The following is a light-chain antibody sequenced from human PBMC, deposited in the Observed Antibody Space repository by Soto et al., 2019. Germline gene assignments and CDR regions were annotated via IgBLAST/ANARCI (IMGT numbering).Light chain of an antibody. Sequence: DIQMTQSPSTLSASVGERVTITCRASQSTDSRLAWYQQKPGKAPKLLIYWVSKLESGVPSRLSGSGSGTEFTLTISRLQPDDFANYYRHQYNTSLTFGQGTKVEIK. CDR1: QSTDSR. CDR3: HQYNTSLT. CDR2: WVS. J-gene: IGKJ1*01. V-gene: IGKV1-5*03.